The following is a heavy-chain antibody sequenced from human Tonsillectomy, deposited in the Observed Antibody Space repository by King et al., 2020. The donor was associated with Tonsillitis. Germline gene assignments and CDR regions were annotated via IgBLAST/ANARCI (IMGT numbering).Heavy chain of an antibody. J-gene: IGHJ3*01. CDR2: ISDSGGDT. CDR1: GFTFNSYT. Sequence: EVQLVESGGGLVQPGGSLRLSCAASGFTFNSYTMSWVRQAPGKGLEWVSTISDSGGDTYYAGSVKGRFTISRDNARDTVYLQINSLRAEDTAIYYCAKGIVVVSVSFDLWGQGRMVTVSS. CDR3: AKGIVVVSVSFDL. D-gene: IGHD2-15*01. V-gene: IGHV3-23*04.